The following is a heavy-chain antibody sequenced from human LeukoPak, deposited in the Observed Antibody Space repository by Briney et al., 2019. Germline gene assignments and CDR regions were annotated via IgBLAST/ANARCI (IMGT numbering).Heavy chain of an antibody. Sequence: GGSLRLSCAASGFTVSSNYMSWVRQAPGKGLEWVSVIYSGGSTYYADSVKGRFTISRDNSKNTLYLQMNSLRVEDTAVYYCARNGVYYDSSGYVHWGQGTLVTVSS. D-gene: IGHD3-22*01. J-gene: IGHJ4*02. V-gene: IGHV3-53*01. CDR3: ARNGVYYDSSGYVH. CDR1: GFTVSSNY. CDR2: IYSGGST.